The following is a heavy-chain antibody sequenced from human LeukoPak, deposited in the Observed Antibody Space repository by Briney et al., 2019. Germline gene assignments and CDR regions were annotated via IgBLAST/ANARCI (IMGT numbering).Heavy chain of an antibody. D-gene: IGHD5-18*01. CDR2: IIPIFGTA. V-gene: IGHV1-69*05. Sequence: ESSVKASRKASGGTFSSYAISWVRQAPGQGLEWMGGIIPIFGTANYAQKFQGRVTITTDESTSTAYMELSSLRSEDTAVYYCARAAGLWSYYFDYWGQGTLVTVSS. CDR3: ARAAGLWSYYFDY. CDR1: GGTFSSYA. J-gene: IGHJ4*02.